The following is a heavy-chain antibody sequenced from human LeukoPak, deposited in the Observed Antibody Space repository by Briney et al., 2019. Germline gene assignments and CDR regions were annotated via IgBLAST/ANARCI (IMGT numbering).Heavy chain of an antibody. CDR1: GGSFSGYY. V-gene: IGHV4-4*07. CDR2: LYTSGST. CDR3: AREDRYCSGGSCYS. J-gene: IGHJ4*02. D-gene: IGHD2-15*01. Sequence: SETLSLTCAVYGGSFSGYYWSWIRQPAGKGLEWIGRLYTSGSTNYNPSLKSRVTISVDTSKNQFSLKLSSVTAADTAVYYCAREDRYCSGGSCYSWGQGTLVTVSS.